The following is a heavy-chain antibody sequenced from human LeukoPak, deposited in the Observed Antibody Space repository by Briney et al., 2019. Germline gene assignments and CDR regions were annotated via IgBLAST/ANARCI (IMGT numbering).Heavy chain of an antibody. Sequence: SETLSLTCTVSGGSISSSSYYWGWGRQPPGRGVEWVGSIYYSGSTYYNPSRKSRVTISVDTSKNQFSLKLSSVTAADTAVYYCATSGYDFWSGYSLYYFDYWGQGTLVTVSS. J-gene: IGHJ4*02. CDR2: IYYSGST. CDR1: GGSISSSSYY. CDR3: ATSGYDFWSGYSLYYFDY. D-gene: IGHD3-3*01. V-gene: IGHV4-39*01.